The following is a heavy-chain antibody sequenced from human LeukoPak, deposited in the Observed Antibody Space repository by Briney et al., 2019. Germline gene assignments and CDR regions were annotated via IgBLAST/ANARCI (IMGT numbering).Heavy chain of an antibody. CDR3: ARNAATWLRPYYFDY. CDR1: GFTFSSYA. Sequence: GGSLRLSCAASGFTFSSYAMHWVRQAPGKGLEWVAVISYDGSNKYYADSVKGRFTISRDNSKNTLYLQMNSLRAEDTAVYYCARNAATWLRPYYFDYWGQGTLVTVSS. CDR2: ISYDGSNK. J-gene: IGHJ4*02. D-gene: IGHD5-12*01. V-gene: IGHV3-30-3*01.